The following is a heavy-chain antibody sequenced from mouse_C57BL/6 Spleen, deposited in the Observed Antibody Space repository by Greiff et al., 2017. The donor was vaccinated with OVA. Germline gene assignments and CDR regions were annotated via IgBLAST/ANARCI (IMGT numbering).Heavy chain of an antibody. D-gene: IGHD2-2*01. CDR2: INPNNGGT. CDR3: ASYYGYDGGYYAMDY. CDR1: GYTFTDYN. Sequence: VQLQQSGPELVKPGASVKMSCKASGYTFTDYNMHWVKQSHGKSLEWIGYINPNNGGTSYNQKFKGKATLTVDKSSSTAYMQLSSLTSEDSAVYYCASYYGYDGGYYAMDYWGQGTSVTVSS. J-gene: IGHJ4*01. V-gene: IGHV1-22*01.